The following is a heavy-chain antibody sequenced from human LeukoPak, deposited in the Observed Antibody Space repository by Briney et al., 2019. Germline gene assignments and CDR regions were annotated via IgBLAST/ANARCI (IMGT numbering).Heavy chain of an antibody. CDR1: GFTVSSNY. Sequence: GGSLRLSCAASGFTVSSNYMSWVRQAPGKGLEWVANIKQDGSEKYYVDSVKGRFTISRDNAKNSLYLQMNSLRAEDTAVYYCARVSEWRNPDFDYWGQGTLVTVSS. CDR3: ARVSEWRNPDFDY. V-gene: IGHV3-7*01. CDR2: IKQDGSEK. J-gene: IGHJ4*02. D-gene: IGHD3-3*01.